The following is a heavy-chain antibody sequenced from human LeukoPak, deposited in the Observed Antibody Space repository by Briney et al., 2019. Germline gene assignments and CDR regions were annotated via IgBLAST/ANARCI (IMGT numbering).Heavy chain of an antibody. CDR1: GFTFSSYW. D-gene: IGHD3-22*01. Sequence: GGSLRLSCAASGFTFSSYWMSWVRQAPGKGLEWVANIKQDGSEKYYVDSVKGRFTISRDNAKNSLYLQMNSLRAEDTAVYYCARDYYDNSGSFFDYWGQGTLVTVSS. CDR2: IKQDGSEK. CDR3: ARDYYDNSGSFFDY. V-gene: IGHV3-7*01. J-gene: IGHJ4*02.